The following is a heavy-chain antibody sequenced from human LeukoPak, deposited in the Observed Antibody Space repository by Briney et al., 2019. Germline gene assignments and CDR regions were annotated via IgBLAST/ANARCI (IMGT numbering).Heavy chain of an antibody. V-gene: IGHV3-30*18. D-gene: IGHD2-15*01. Sequence: GGSLRLSCAASGFTFSSYGMHWVRQAPGKGLEWVAVISYDGSNKYYADSVKGRFTISRDNSKNTLYLQMNSLRAEDTAVYYCAKDRGIVVVVAAPGFDYWGQGTLVTVSS. J-gene: IGHJ4*02. CDR3: AKDRGIVVVVAAPGFDY. CDR2: ISYDGSNK. CDR1: GFTFSSYG.